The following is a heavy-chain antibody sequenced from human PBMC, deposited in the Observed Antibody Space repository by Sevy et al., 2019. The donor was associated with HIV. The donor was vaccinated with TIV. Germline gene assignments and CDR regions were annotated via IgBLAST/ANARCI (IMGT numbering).Heavy chain of an antibody. D-gene: IGHD1-26*01. V-gene: IGHV3-30*18. Sequence: GGSLRLSCIGSGFSFSYYGIHWVRQSPGKGLDWVAPISHDGINEYYADSVKGRFTISRDNSKNTVYLEMNSLRNEDTAIYVCANAYSGSYSHSYLYALDVWGQGTTVTVSS. J-gene: IGHJ6*02. CDR1: GFSFSYYG. CDR3: ANAYSGSYSHSYLYALDV. CDR2: ISHDGINE.